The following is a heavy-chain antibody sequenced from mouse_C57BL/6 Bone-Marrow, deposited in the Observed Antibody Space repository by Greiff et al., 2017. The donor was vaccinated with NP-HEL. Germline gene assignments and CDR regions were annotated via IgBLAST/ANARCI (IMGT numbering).Heavy chain of an antibody. Sequence: EVQLVESGPGLVKPSQSLSLTCSVTGYSITSGYYWNWIRQFPGNKLEWMGYISYDGSNNYNPSLKNRISITRDTSKNQFFLKLNSVTTEDTATYYCAREGSTMVQWGQGTTLTVSS. CDR3: AREGSTMVQ. CDR2: ISYDGSN. V-gene: IGHV3-6*01. CDR1: GYSITSGYY. J-gene: IGHJ2*01. D-gene: IGHD2-2*01.